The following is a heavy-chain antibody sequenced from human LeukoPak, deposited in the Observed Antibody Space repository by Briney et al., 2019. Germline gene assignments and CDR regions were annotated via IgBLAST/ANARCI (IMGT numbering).Heavy chain of an antibody. Sequence: ASVKVSCKASGGTFSSYAISWVRQAPGQGLEWMGWISAYNGNTNYAQKLQGRVTMTTDTSTSIAYMELRSLRSDDTAVYYCAKSHIDCSGGSCYLVYWGQGTLVTVSS. CDR3: AKSHIDCSGGSCYLVY. D-gene: IGHD2-15*01. J-gene: IGHJ4*02. CDR2: ISAYNGNT. CDR1: GGTFSSYA. V-gene: IGHV1-18*01.